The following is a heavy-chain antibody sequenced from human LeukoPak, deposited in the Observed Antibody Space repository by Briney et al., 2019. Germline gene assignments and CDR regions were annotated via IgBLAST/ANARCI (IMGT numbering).Heavy chain of an antibody. CDR2: ISSSGSTI. D-gene: IGHD1-26*01. Sequence: GGSLRLSCAASGFTFSRYEMNWVRQAPGKGLEWVSYISSSGSTIYYADSVKGRFTISRDNAKNSLYLQMNSLRAEDTAVYYCAREVGSTEYYYYGMDVWGQGTTVTVSS. CDR1: GFTFSRYE. J-gene: IGHJ6*02. CDR3: AREVGSTEYYYYGMDV. V-gene: IGHV3-48*03.